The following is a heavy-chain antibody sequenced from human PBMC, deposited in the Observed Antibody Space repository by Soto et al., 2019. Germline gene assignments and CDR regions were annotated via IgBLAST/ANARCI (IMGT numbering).Heavy chain of an antibody. CDR3: ARDKITGLFDY. CDR2: INHSGST. CDR1: GGSFSGYY. Sequence: QVQLQQWGAGLLKPSETLSLTCAVYGGSFSGYYWTWIRQPPGTGLEWIGEINHSGSTNYKPSLKSRVTISVATSKSHFSLKLTSVTAAYTAVYYCARDKITGLFDYWGQGTLVTVSS. J-gene: IGHJ4*02. V-gene: IGHV4-34*01. D-gene: IGHD2-8*02.